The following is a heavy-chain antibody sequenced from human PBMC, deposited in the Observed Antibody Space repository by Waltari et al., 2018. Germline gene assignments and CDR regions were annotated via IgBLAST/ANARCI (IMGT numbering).Heavy chain of an antibody. CDR2: ISGSGGST. CDR3: ASPIGPYGSGSYADY. J-gene: IGHJ4*02. Sequence: EVQLVESGGGLVQPGGSLRLSCAASGFTFSSYPISWVPPVPGKGLEGVSAISGSGGSTYYADSVKGRFTISRDNSKNTLYLQMNSLRAEDTAVYYWASPIGPYGSGSYADYWGQGTLVTVSS. V-gene: IGHV3-23*04. CDR1: GFTFSSYP. D-gene: IGHD3-10*01.